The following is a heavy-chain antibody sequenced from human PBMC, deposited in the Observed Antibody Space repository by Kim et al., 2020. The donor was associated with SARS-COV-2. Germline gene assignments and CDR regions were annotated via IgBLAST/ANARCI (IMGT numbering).Heavy chain of an antibody. D-gene: IGHD1-1*01. Sequence: GGSLRLSCAASGFTFSSHSMHWVRQAPGKGLEWVAVISDDGINKYYIDSVKGRFTISRDNSKNTLYLQMNSLRAEDTAVYYCATRRAYRPSTGINWFDPWGQGTLVTVSS. J-gene: IGHJ5*02. CDR1: GFTFSSHS. V-gene: IGHV3-30*04. CDR2: ISDDGINK. CDR3: ATRRAYRPSTGINWFDP.